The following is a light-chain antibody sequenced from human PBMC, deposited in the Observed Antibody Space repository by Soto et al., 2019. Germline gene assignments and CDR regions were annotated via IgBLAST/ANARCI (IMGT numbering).Light chain of an antibody. J-gene: IGLJ1*01. Sequence: QSVLTQPPSVSGAPGQRVTISCTGSSSNIGAGYDVHWYQQHPGKAPKLMIYEVNKRPSGIPDRFSGSKSGNTASLTVSGLQAEDEADYYCSAYVGSSNVFGTGTKVTVL. CDR2: EVN. CDR1: SSNIGAGYD. CDR3: SAYVGSSNV. V-gene: IGLV1-40*01.